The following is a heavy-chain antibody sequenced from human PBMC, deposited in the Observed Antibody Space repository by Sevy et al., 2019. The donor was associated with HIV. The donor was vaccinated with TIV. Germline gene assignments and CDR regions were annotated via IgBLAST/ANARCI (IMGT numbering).Heavy chain of an antibody. CDR1: GFTFGDYC. V-gene: IGHV3-49*04. CDR2: LNSDVYGGTV. J-gene: IGHJ4*02. D-gene: IGHD6-13*01. Sequence: GGSLRLSCTASGFTFGDYCMSWVRQAPGKGLEWVAFLNSDVYGGTVDHAGSVRGRFVISRDDSKTIAYLQMNDLKTEDSGVYYCTRCKADQSIFDYWGQGALVTVSS. CDR3: TRCKADQSIFDY.